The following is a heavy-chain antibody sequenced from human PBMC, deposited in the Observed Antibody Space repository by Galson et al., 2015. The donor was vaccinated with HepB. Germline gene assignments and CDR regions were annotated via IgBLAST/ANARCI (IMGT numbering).Heavy chain of an antibody. CDR1: GFTFSSYW. V-gene: IGHV3-74*01. J-gene: IGHJ4*02. Sequence: SLRLSCAASGFTFSSYWMHWVRQAPGKGLVWVSRVNTDGSRTTYADSVKDRFTISRDNAKNTLYLQVNSLRAEDTAVYYCGRGNGGMDYWGQGILVTVSS. CDR2: VNTDGSRT. CDR3: GRGNGGMDY. D-gene: IGHD4-23*01.